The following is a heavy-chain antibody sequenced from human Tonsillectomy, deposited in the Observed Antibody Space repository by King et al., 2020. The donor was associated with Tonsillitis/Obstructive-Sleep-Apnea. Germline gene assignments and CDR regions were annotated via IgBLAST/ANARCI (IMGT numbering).Heavy chain of an antibody. CDR1: GFTFNNYG. D-gene: IGHD3-3*01. V-gene: IGHV3-33*01. CDR2: IWYDGSNK. J-gene: IGHJ3*02. Sequence: VQLVQSGGGVVQPGRSLRLSCAASGFTFNNYGIYWVRQAPGKGLEWVAVIWYDGSNKYYADSVKGRFTISRDNSKNTLYLQMNSLRAEDTAVYYCARDRLTIFGVDDAFDIWGQGTMVTVSS. CDR3: ARDRLTIFGVDDAFDI.